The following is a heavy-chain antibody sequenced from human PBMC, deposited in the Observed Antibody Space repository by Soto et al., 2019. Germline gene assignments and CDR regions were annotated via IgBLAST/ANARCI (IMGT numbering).Heavy chain of an antibody. CDR3: ASRYCSGGSCYEDY. CDR2: ISSSSSYI. Sequence: EVQLVESGGGLVKPGGSLRLSCAASGFTFSSYSMNWVRQAPGKGLEWVSSISSSSSYIYYADSVKGRFTISRDNAKNSLYLQMNSLRAEDTAVYYCASRYCSGGSCYEDYWGQGTLVTVSS. CDR1: GFTFSSYS. D-gene: IGHD2-15*01. V-gene: IGHV3-21*01. J-gene: IGHJ4*02.